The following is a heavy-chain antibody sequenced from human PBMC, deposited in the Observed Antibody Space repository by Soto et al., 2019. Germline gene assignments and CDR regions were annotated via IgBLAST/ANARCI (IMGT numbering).Heavy chain of an antibody. V-gene: IGHV1-46*04. J-gene: IGHJ6*02. CDR2: VNPSGTNA. CDR1: RDTFGSYS. CDR3: ARDASYGDYEYGMDV. D-gene: IGHD4-17*01. Sequence: QVHLVQSGAEVRKPGASVVASCKSSRDTFGSYSIHWGRQAPGQGIEWMGTVNPSGTNANYAQKLRGRVKMTRDTSTSTVYMEVSSLRSEDTAVYYCARDASYGDYEYGMDVWGQGTTVTVSS.